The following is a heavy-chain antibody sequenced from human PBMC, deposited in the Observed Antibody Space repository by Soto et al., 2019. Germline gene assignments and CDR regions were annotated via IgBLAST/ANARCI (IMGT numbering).Heavy chain of an antibody. J-gene: IGHJ4*03. D-gene: IGHD3-10*01. CDR2: ISAYNGNT. CDR1: GYRFTSYG. Sequence: ASVKVSCKASGYRFTSYGISWVRQAPGQGLEWMGWISAYNGNTNYAQKLQGRVTMTTDTSTSTAYMELRSLRSDDTAVYYCARVSITMVRGVIDPLFDYWGQGTTVTVSS. CDR3: ARVSITMVRGVIDPLFDY. V-gene: IGHV1-18*01.